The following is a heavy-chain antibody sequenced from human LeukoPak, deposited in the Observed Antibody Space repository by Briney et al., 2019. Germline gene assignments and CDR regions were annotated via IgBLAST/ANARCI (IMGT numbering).Heavy chain of an antibody. D-gene: IGHD2-15*01. CDR2: ISGSGGST. CDR3: AKRAGYCSGGSCYSS. Sequence: GGSLRLSCAASGFTFSSYAMSWVRQAPGKGLEWVSAISGSGGSTYYADSVKGRFTISRDNSKNTLYLQMNSLRAEDTAVYHCAKRAGYCSGGSCYSSWGQGTLVTVSS. J-gene: IGHJ4*02. CDR1: GFTFSSYA. V-gene: IGHV3-23*01.